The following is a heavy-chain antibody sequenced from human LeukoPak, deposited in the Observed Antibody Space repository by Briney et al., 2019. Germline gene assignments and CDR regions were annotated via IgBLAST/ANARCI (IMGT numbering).Heavy chain of an antibody. V-gene: IGHV3-7*03. CDR1: GFPFSSNW. Sequence: GGSLRLSCATSGFPFSSNWMTWVRQAPGKGLEWVANIKQGGSDKYYADSVKGRFTISRDNAKNSLYLQMNSLRAEDTAVYYCAIGRQSAFWGQGPRVPVSS. J-gene: IGHJ4*02. D-gene: IGHD4-11*01. CDR2: IKQGGSDK. CDR3: AIGRQSAF.